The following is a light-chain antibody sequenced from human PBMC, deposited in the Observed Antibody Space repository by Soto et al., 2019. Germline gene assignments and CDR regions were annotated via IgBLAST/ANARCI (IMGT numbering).Light chain of an antibody. CDR1: SSDVGSYTY. V-gene: IGLV2-14*01. CDR2: EVN. J-gene: IGLJ1*01. Sequence: QSVLTQPASVSGSPRQSITISCTGASSDVGSYTYVSWYQQHPGKAPKLLVYEVNNRPSGVSNRFSGSKSGNTASLTISGLQAEDEADYYCSSYTSSTTLYVFGTGTK. CDR3: SSYTSSTTLYV.